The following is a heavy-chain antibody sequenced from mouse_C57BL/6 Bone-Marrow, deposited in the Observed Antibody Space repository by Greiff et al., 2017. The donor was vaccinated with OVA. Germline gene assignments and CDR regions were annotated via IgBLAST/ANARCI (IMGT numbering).Heavy chain of an antibody. CDR1: GYTFTRYG. CDR3: ARGGITTVVAYYFDY. CDR2: IYPRSGNT. D-gene: IGHD1-1*01. Sequence: QVQLKESGAELARPGASVKLSCKASGYTFTRYGLSWVKPRTGQGLEWIGEIYPRSGNTYYNEQFKGKATLTADKSSSTAYMELRSLTSGDSAVYFCARGGITTVVAYYFDYWGQGTTLTGSS. J-gene: IGHJ2*01. V-gene: IGHV1-81*01.